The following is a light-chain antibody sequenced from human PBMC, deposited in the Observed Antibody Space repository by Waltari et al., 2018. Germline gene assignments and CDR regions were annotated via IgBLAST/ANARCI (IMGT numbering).Light chain of an antibody. CDR1: QSINGW. V-gene: IGKV1-5*03. CDR3: QQYSTYPWT. CDR2: KAS. J-gene: IGKJ1*01. Sequence: DIQMTQSPSTLSASVGDRVTISCRASQSINGWLAWYQQIPGMAPKLLICKASSLQSGVPARFSCSGSGTEFTLTISSLQPDDFASYYCQQYSTYPWTFGQGTKVEIK.